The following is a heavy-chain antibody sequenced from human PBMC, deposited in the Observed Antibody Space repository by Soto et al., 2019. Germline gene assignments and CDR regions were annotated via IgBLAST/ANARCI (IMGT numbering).Heavy chain of an antibody. J-gene: IGHJ4*02. V-gene: IGHV3-30*18. CDR2: ISDDGTQK. Sequence: GGSLRLSCAASGFTFSSYGMHWVRQAPGKGLEWVAFISDDGTQKYYADSVKGRFTISRDDSKNTLYMQMNSLTSDDTAVFYCAKDRDGSWSVDEWGQGALETESS. CDR1: GFTFSSYG. CDR3: AKDRDGSWSVDE. D-gene: IGHD6-13*01.